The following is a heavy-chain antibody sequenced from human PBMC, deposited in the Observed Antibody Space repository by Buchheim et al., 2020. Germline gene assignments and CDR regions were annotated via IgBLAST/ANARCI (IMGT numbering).Heavy chain of an antibody. J-gene: IGHJ4*02. D-gene: IGHD6-6*01. CDR1: GFTFRSYG. CDR2: ISYDGSDK. V-gene: IGHV3-30*18. CDR3: AKDLGSSSGDDY. Sequence: QVQLAESGGGVVQPGRSLRLSCTASGFTFRSYGMHWVRQAPGKGLEWVASISYDGSDKYFADSVKGRYTISRDNSKTTLYLQMNSLRAEDTAVYYCAKDLGSSSGDDYWGQGTL.